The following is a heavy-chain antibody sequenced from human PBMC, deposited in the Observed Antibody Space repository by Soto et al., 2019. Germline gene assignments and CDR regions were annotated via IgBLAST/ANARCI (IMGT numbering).Heavy chain of an antibody. Sequence: QVQLVESGGGVVQPGRSLRLSCAASGFTFSSYGMHCVRQAPGKGLEWVAVISYDGSNKYYADSVKGRFTISRDNSKNTLYLQMNSLRAEDTAVYYWAKSRGKLTSELVYSYGYAHDYWGQGTLVTVSS. J-gene: IGHJ4*02. D-gene: IGHD5-18*01. V-gene: IGHV3-30*18. CDR2: ISYDGSNK. CDR1: GFTFSSYG. CDR3: AKSRGKLTSELVYSYGYAHDY.